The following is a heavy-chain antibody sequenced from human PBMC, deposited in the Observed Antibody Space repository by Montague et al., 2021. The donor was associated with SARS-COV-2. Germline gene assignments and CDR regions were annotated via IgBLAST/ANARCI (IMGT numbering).Heavy chain of an antibody. CDR2: IYYSGGT. CDR1: GGSINNYY. J-gene: IGHJ5*02. D-gene: IGHD3-16*02. V-gene: IGHV4-59*01. CDR3: ARTSLASASCRFDP. Sequence: SETLSLTCTVSGGSINNYYWSWIRQPPGKGLEWIGYIYYSGGTDYNPSLKSRVTISIDTSKNQFSLNLTSVTAADTAVYYCARTSLASASCRFDPWGQGTLVTVSS.